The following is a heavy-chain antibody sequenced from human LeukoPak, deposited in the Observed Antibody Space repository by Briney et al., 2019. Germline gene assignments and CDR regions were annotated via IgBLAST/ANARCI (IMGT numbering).Heavy chain of an antibody. V-gene: IGHV3-30*18. CDR1: GFTFSSYG. CDR3: AKSSSGYYPTFDY. J-gene: IGHJ4*02. D-gene: IGHD3-22*01. CDR2: ISYDGSNK. Sequence: HPGRSLRLSCAASGFTFSSYGMHWVRQAPGKGLEWVAVISYDGSNKYYADSVKGRFTISRDNSKNTLYLQMNSLRAEDTAVYYCAKSSSGYYPTFDYWGQGTLVTVSS.